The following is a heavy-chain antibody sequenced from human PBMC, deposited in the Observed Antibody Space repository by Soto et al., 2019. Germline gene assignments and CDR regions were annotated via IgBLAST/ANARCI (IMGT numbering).Heavy chain of an antibody. CDR3: ARVHVMVVAGSTFDY. V-gene: IGHV4-38-2*02. D-gene: IGHD6-19*01. CDR2: IYHGGTT. J-gene: IGHJ4*01. Sequence: SETRSLTCSSAGYCLSITSYWPRVREPPGKGPEWIASIYHGGTTFYNPSLKSRITISVDTSNNQFSLKLTSVTAADTAVYYCARVHVMVVAGSTFDYWGHGTMVTGSS. CDR1: GYCLSITSY.